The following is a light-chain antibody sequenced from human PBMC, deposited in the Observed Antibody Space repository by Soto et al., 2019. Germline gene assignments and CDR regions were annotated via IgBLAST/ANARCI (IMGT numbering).Light chain of an antibody. CDR2: GSS. V-gene: IGKV3-20*01. Sequence: EIVLTQSPGTLSLSPGERATLSCGASQSVTSNYLAWYQHKPGQAPRLLIFGSSTRATGFPDRFSGSGSGTDFTLTIIRLEPEDFAVYYCQQYDISPWTFGQGTKVDIK. CDR1: QSVTSNY. CDR3: QQYDISPWT. J-gene: IGKJ1*01.